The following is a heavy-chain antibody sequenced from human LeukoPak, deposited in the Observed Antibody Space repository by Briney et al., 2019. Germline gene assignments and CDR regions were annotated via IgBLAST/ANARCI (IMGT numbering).Heavy chain of an antibody. Sequence: SETLPLTCSVSGDSISRSYWNWIRQSPGKGLEWIARIYKDGSTIYNPSLESRVTISIDTSRSQFSLKLTSVTAADTAVYYCARRVTEGVPVNEGNWFDPWGQGTLVTVSS. CDR1: GDSISRSY. CDR3: ARRVTEGVPVNEGNWFDP. CDR2: IYKDGST. D-gene: IGHD2-2*01. J-gene: IGHJ5*02. V-gene: IGHV4-59*08.